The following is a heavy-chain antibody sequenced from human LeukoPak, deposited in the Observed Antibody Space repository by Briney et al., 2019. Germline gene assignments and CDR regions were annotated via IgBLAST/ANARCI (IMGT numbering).Heavy chain of an antibody. V-gene: IGHV3-7*05. CDR1: GFTFSNYW. J-gene: IGHJ5*02. CDR2: IRQDGSEK. Sequence: GGSLRLSCAASGFTFSNYWMSWVRQAPGKGLEWVANIRQDGSEKYYVDSVKGRFTISRDNAKKSLYLQMNSLRAEDTAVYYCARENVDYDFWSGYPNWFDTWGQGTLVTVSS. CDR3: ARENVDYDFWSGYPNWFDT. D-gene: IGHD3-3*01.